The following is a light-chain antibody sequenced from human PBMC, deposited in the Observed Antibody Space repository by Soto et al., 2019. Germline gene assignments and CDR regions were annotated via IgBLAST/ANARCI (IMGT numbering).Light chain of an antibody. CDR2: GDT. Sequence: QSVLTQPPSVSGAPGQTVSISCTGSGSNIGGHYDVHWYQVLPATAPKLLIYGDTHRPSGVPGRFSGSKSGSSASLAISGLRAEDEGDYYCQSYDSSLSGVVFGGGTKLTVL. CDR1: GSNIGGHYD. J-gene: IGLJ2*01. V-gene: IGLV1-40*01. CDR3: QSYDSSLSGVV.